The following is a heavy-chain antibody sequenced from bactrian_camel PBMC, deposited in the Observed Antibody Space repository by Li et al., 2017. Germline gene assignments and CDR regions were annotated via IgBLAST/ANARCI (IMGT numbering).Heavy chain of an antibody. Sequence: VQLVESGGGSVQPGGSLRLSCAASRFTSSRYTVGWFRQAPGKAREGVAAIDSDGATTHDRSVEGRFTIAEDKAKDTVHLQMNDLRPEDTAMYSCKLNSGDCTGGTWTRLSSQGTQVTVS. D-gene: IGHD3*01. CDR1: RFTSSRYT. CDR2: IDSDGATT. J-gene: IGHJ4*01. V-gene: IGHV3S31*01.